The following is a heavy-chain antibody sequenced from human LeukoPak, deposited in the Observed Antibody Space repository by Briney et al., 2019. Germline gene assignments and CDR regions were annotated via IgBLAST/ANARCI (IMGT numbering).Heavy chain of an antibody. CDR2: ISPDGSTT. V-gene: IGHV3-74*01. CDR1: GFSIRSYW. J-gene: IGHJ4*02. Sequence: GGSLRLSCAASGFSIRSYWMHWVRQVPGKGLVWVSRISPDGSTTGYADSVKGRFTASRDNARNTLYLQINSLRAEDSAVYYCTRDRTTITLFELWGQGTLVTVSS. D-gene: IGHD4-11*01. CDR3: TRDRTTITLFEL.